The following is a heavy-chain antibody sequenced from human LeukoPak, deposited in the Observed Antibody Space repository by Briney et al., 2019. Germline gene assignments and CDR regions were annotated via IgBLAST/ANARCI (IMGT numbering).Heavy chain of an antibody. D-gene: IGHD3-10*02. CDR2: ISSSSSTI. J-gene: IGHJ6*04. CDR1: GFTFSIYS. CDR3: AELGITMIGGV. V-gene: IGHV3-48*01. Sequence: GWSLRLSCAASGFTFSIYSMNWVRQAPGKGLEWVSYISSSSSTIHYADSVKGRFTISRDNAKNSLYLQMNSLRAEDTAVYYCAELGITMIGGVWGKGTTVTISS.